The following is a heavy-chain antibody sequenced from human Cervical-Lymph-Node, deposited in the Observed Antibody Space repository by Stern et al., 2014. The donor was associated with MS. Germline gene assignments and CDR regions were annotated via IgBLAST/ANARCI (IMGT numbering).Heavy chain of an antibody. D-gene: IGHD3-9*01. Sequence: VQLVGSGAEVKKPGSSVKVSCKASGGTFNVYAINWLRQATGQGLEWMGGIIPIFGTANYAQKFQGRVTITADESTRTSSMQLSSLRYDDTAVYYCARDGRHTDNYGLDVWGQGTTVTVSS. CDR2: IIPIFGTA. V-gene: IGHV1-69*01. CDR3: ARDGRHTDNYGLDV. J-gene: IGHJ6*02. CDR1: GGTFNVYA.